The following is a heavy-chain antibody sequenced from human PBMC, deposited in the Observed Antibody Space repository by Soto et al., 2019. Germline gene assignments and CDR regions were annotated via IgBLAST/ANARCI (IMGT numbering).Heavy chain of an antibody. Sequence: QVRLQESGPGLVKPSQTLSLTCAVSGGSINSGDYYWTWIRQPPGKGLEWMGYIYYSGATFYNPSLKSRRIISPDTSRNQFSLRQTSVTAADTALYFCASVDWNYGKIPAFDIWGQGTMVTVSS. CDR2: IYYSGAT. CDR1: GGSINSGDYY. CDR3: ASVDWNYGKIPAFDI. V-gene: IGHV4-30-4*01. J-gene: IGHJ3*02. D-gene: IGHD1-7*01.